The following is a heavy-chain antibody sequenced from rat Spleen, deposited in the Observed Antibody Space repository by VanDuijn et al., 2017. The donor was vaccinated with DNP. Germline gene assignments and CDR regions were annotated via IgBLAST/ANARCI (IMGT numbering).Heavy chain of an antibody. CDR2: ISYSGST. J-gene: IGHJ1*01. CDR3: ARGLNYAGYKYYYWYFDF. Sequence: EVQLQESGPGLVKPSQSLSLTCSVTGYSITSHYWGWIRKFPGNEMEWMGYISYSGSTASIPSLKSRISITRDTSKNQFFLQVNSVTPEDTATYYCARGLNYAGYKYYYWYFDFWGPGAMVTVSS. V-gene: IGHV3-1*01. CDR1: GYSITSHY. D-gene: IGHD1-11*01.